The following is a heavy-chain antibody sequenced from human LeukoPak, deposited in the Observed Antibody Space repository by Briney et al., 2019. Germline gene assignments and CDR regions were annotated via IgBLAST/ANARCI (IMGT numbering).Heavy chain of an antibody. J-gene: IGHJ5*02. Sequence: PGGSLRLSCAASGFSFDEYTIHWVRQAPGKGLEWVSLINWDGGSTYYADSVKGRFTISRDNAKNSLYLQMNSLRAEDTAVYYCARDNYYDFWSGYYTTRYWFDPWGQGTLVTVSS. D-gene: IGHD3-3*01. V-gene: IGHV3-43*01. CDR1: GFSFDEYT. CDR2: INWDGGST. CDR3: ARDNYYDFWSGYYTTRYWFDP.